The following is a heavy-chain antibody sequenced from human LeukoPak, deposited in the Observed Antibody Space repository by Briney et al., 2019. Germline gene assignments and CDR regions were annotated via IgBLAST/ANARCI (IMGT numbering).Heavy chain of an antibody. CDR2: INHSGST. J-gene: IGHJ4*02. CDR1: GGSFSGYY. Sequence: PSETLSLTCAVYGGSFSGYYWSWIRQPPGKGLEWIGEINHSGSTNYNPSLKSRVTISVDTSKNQFSLKLSPVTAADTAVYYCARAGVGSFDYWGQGTLVTVSS. V-gene: IGHV4-34*01. D-gene: IGHD1-26*01. CDR3: ARAGVGSFDY.